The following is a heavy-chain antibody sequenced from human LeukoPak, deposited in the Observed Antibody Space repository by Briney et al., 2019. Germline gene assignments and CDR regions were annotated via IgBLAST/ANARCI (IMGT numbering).Heavy chain of an antibody. CDR1: GGSISSYY. V-gene: IGHV4-59*01. Sequence: SETLSLTCTVSGGSISSYYWSWIRQPPGKGLEWIGDIYYSGSTNYNPSLKSRVTISLDTSKNQFSLRLSTVTAADTAVYYCARDGSRYSYGFNWFDPWGQGTLVTVSP. J-gene: IGHJ5*02. CDR3: ARDGSRYSYGFNWFDP. D-gene: IGHD5-18*01. CDR2: IYYSGST.